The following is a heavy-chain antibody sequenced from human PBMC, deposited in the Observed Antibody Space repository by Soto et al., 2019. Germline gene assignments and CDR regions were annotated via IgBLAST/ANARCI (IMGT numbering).Heavy chain of an antibody. CDR1: GYPFTDYF. CDR2: ISLYHHST. D-gene: IGHD2-21*02. V-gene: IGHV1-46*01. CDR3: ARELYSCGGDCPYYMDY. Sequence: ASVKVSCKTSGYPFTDYFIHWARQAPGQGLEWMGIISLYHHSTSYAQKFQGRLTVTADTSTTTVYMDLGSLTSEDSAVYWCARELYSCGGDCPYYMDYWGQGTLVTVSS. J-gene: IGHJ4*02.